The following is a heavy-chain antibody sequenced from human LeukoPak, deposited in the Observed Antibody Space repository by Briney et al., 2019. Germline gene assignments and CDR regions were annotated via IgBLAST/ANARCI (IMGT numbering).Heavy chain of an antibody. V-gene: IGHV1-18*01. CDR2: ISAYNGNT. D-gene: IGHD2-2*01. Sequence: GASVKVSCKASGYTFTSYGISWVRQAPGQGLEWMGWISAYNGNTNYAQKLQGRVTMTTDTSTSTAYMELRSLRSDDTAVYYCARDPLIVVVPAAPTFDYWGQGTLVTVSS. CDR1: GYTFTSYG. J-gene: IGHJ4*02. CDR3: ARDPLIVVVPAAPTFDY.